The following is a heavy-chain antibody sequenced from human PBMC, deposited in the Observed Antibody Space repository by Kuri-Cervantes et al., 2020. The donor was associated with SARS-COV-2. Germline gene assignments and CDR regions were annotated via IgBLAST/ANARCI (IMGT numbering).Heavy chain of an antibody. CDR1: GFTFSSYA. J-gene: IGHJ1*01. CDR2: ISSNGGST. CDR3: ARDNSQVVVPAASYFQH. Sequence: GESLKISCAASGFTFSSYAMHWVRQAPGKGLEYVSAISSNGGSTYYANSVKGRFTISRDNSKNTLYLQMGSLRAEDMAVYYCARDNSQVVVPAASYFQHWVQGTLVTVSS. D-gene: IGHD2-2*01. V-gene: IGHV3-64*01.